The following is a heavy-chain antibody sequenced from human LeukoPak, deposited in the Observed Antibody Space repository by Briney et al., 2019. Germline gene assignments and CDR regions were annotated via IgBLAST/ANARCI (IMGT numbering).Heavy chain of an antibody. Sequence: GGSLTLSCAASGFTFDDYFIHWVRHAPGKGLEWVSGISWNSRSIAYADSVKGRFTISRDNAKNSLYLQMNSLRAEDMALYYCAKASYEGAFDIWGEGRMVTVYS. CDR1: GFTFDDYF. CDR2: ISWNSRSI. J-gene: IGHJ3*02. CDR3: AKASYEGAFDI. V-gene: IGHV3-9*03. D-gene: IGHD5-12*01.